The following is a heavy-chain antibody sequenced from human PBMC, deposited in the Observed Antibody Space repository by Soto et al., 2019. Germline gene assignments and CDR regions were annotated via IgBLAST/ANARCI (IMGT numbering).Heavy chain of an antibody. Sequence: GGFLRLSCAASGFTVSSNYMSWVRQAPGKGLEWVSVIYIGGSTYYADSVKGRFTISRDNSKNTLYLQMNSLRAEDTAVYYCARANQQQLVPWYYYYMDVWGKGTTVTVSS. J-gene: IGHJ6*03. CDR1: GFTVSSNY. CDR3: ARANQQQLVPWYYYYMDV. D-gene: IGHD6-13*01. CDR2: IYIGGST. V-gene: IGHV3-66*01.